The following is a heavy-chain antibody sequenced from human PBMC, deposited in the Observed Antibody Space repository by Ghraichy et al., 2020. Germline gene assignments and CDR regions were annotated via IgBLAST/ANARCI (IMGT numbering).Heavy chain of an antibody. CDR2: INPKTGGT. D-gene: IGHD3-22*01. Sequence: ASVKVSCKASGYTFTGYYIHWVRQAPGQGLEWMGCINPKTGGTNYSQKFQSRVTMTEDTSVSTAHMELSRLRSDDTVVYYCARSSGYYSLPDYWGQGTLVTVSS. CDR3: ARSSGYYSLPDY. J-gene: IGHJ4*02. V-gene: IGHV1-2*02. CDR1: GYTFTGYY.